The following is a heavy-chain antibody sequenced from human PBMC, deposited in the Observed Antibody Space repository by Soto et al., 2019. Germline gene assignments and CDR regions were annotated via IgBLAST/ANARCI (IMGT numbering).Heavy chain of an antibody. Sequence: QVQLVQSGAEVKKPGSSVKVSCKASGGTFSSYAISWVRQAPGQGLEWMGGIIPIFGTANNAQKFQGRVTITADESTSTAHMELSSLRSEDTAVYFCARDLRVYDSSGYYSRAFDIWGQGTMVTVSS. CDR2: IIPIFGTA. J-gene: IGHJ3*02. D-gene: IGHD3-22*01. CDR3: ARDLRVYDSSGYYSRAFDI. CDR1: GGTFSSYA. V-gene: IGHV1-69*01.